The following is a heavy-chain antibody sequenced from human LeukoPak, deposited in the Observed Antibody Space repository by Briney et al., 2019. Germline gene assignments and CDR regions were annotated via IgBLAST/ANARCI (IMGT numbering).Heavy chain of an antibody. Sequence: GGSLRLSCAASGFTFDDYAMHWVRQAPGKGLEWVSGISWNSGSIGYADSVKGRFTISRDNAKNSLYLQMNSLRAEDTALYYCAKGTVSGPDYWGQGTLVTVSS. CDR3: AKGTVSGPDY. CDR1: GFTFDDYA. D-gene: IGHD1-1*01. V-gene: IGHV3-9*01. CDR2: ISWNSGSI. J-gene: IGHJ4*02.